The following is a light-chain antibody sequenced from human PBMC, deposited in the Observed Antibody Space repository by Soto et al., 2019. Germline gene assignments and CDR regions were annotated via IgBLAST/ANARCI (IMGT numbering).Light chain of an antibody. J-gene: IGKJ1*01. CDR2: GAS. CDR3: QQYGSSPPT. Sequence: EIVLTQSPGTLSLSPGERATLSCRASQSVSSSYLAWYQQKPGQAPRLLIYGASSRATGIPDRFSGSGSGSDFTLTISGLEPEDCGVECCQQYGSSPPTFGQGTKVEIK. CDR1: QSVSSSY. V-gene: IGKV3-20*01.